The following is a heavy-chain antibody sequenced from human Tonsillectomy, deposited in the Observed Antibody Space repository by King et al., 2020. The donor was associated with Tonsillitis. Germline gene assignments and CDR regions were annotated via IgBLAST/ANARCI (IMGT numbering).Heavy chain of an antibody. J-gene: IGHJ4*02. CDR3: ARGLGDGVAEVVPVAPFDY. Sequence: VQLVESGAEVKKPGASVKVSCKASGYIFTGFYIHWVRQAPGQGLEWMGWISANSGGTKYAQKFQGRVTMTRDTSITTVFMDLSSLSSDDTAVYYCARGLGDGVAEVVPVAPFDYWGQGTLVTVSS. D-gene: IGHD2-2*01. V-gene: IGHV1-2*02. CDR2: ISANSGGT. CDR1: GYIFTGFY.